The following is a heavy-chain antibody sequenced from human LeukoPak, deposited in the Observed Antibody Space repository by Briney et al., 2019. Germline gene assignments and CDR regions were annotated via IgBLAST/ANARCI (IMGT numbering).Heavy chain of an antibody. CDR3: AKDHITMVRGVIKRPPTLTD. Sequence: GGSLRLSCAASGFTFSSYGMHWVRQAPGKGLEWVAFIRYDGSNKYYADSVKGRFTISRDNSKNTLYLQMNSLRAEDTALYYCAKDHITMVRGVIKRPPTLTDWGQGTLVTVSS. J-gene: IGHJ4*02. CDR2: IRYDGSNK. CDR1: GFTFSSYG. D-gene: IGHD3-10*01. V-gene: IGHV3-30*02.